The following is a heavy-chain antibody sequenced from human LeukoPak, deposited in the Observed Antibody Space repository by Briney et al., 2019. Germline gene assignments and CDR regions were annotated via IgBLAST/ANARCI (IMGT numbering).Heavy chain of an antibody. J-gene: IGHJ6*02. CDR3: ARGGGSGYYYLHYYYYGMDV. CDR2: IHSSGRT. CDR1: VDPISSYY. D-gene: IGHD3-22*01. Sequence: PSETLSLTCTVSVDPISSYYWSWIRQPTGKGREGVGRIHSSGRTNSNPSLKSRVTMSVDTSKNQFSLKLSSVTAADTAVYYCARGGGSGYYYLHYYYYGMDVWGQGTTVTVSS. V-gene: IGHV4-4*07.